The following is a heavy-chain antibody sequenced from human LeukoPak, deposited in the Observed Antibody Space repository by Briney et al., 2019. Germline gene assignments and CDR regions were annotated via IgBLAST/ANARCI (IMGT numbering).Heavy chain of an antibody. J-gene: IGHJ4*02. CDR2: INHSGST. Sequence: SETLSLTCAVYGGSFSGYYWSWIRQPPGKGLEWIGEINHSGSTNYNPSLKSRVTISVDTSKNQFSLKLSSVTAADTAMYYCARGWNSGWYFGYWGQGTLVTVSS. D-gene: IGHD6-19*01. V-gene: IGHV4-34*01. CDR1: GGSFSGYY. CDR3: ARGWNSGWYFGY.